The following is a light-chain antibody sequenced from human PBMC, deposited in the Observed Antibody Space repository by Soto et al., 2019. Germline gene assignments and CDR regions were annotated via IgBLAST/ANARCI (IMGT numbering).Light chain of an antibody. CDR2: GAS. CDR3: QQYYSYPRT. Sequence: EIVMTQSPATLSVSPGERATLSCRASQSVSRNLAWYQQKPGQAPSLLIYGASSRATGIPDRFSGSGSGTDFTLTISCLQSEDFATYYCQQYYSYPRTFGQGTKVDIK. V-gene: IGKV3D-15*01. CDR1: QSVSRN. J-gene: IGKJ1*01.